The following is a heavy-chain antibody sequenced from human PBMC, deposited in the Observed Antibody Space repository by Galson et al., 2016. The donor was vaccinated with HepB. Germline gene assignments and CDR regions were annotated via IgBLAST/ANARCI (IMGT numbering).Heavy chain of an antibody. J-gene: IGHJ4*02. D-gene: IGHD1-26*01. CDR3: ARERSGGSYLDY. CDR1: RFTFSGYA. Sequence: SLRLSCAVSRFTFSGYAMTWVRQAPGKGLEWVASISAINNYVHYADSVKGRFTISRDNAKNSLYLLMGSLRAEDTTIYYCARERSGGSYLDYWGQGTLVTASS. V-gene: IGHV3-21*06. CDR2: ISAINNYV.